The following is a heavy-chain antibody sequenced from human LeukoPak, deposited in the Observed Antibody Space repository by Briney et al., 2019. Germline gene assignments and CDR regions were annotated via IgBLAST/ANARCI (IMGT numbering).Heavy chain of an antibody. J-gene: IGHJ3*02. D-gene: IGHD3-16*01. CDR2: IYYSGST. CDR3: ASTYYDYVWGSLTWAFDI. Sequence: SETLSLTCTVSGGSISSYYRSWIRQPPGKGLEWIGYIYYSGSTNYNPSLKSRVTISVDTSKNQFSLKLSSVTAADTAVYYCASTYYDYVWGSLTWAFDIWGQGTMVTVSS. CDR1: GGSISSYY. V-gene: IGHV4-59*01.